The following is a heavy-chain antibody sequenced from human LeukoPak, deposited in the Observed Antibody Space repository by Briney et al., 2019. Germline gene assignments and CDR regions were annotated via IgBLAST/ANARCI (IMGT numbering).Heavy chain of an antibody. CDR3: AKDPTHYYDSSGYTFDY. V-gene: IGHV3-30*02. CDR2: IRYDGSNK. D-gene: IGHD3-22*01. Sequence: GGSLRLSCAASGFTFNSFWMSWVRQAPGKGLEWVAFIRYDGSNKYYADSVKGRFTISRDNSKNTLYLQMNSLRAEDTAVYYCAKDPTHYYDSSGYTFDYWGQGTLVTVSS. J-gene: IGHJ4*02. CDR1: GFTFNSFW.